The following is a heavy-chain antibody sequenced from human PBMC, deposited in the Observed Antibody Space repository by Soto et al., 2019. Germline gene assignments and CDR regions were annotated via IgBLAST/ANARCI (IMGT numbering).Heavy chain of an antibody. CDR2: TYYSGST. D-gene: IGHD1-1*01. Sequence: SGTPSLHCTVSGGSMIAYYWNWVRQPPGKGLQWIGYTYYSGSTTYNPSLKSRVTISVDSSKNQFSLKLDSVTPADTAVYYCARVRGTAGKRYFDYWGPGTLVIVSS. CDR3: ARVRGTAGKRYFDY. V-gene: IGHV4-59*01. CDR1: GGSMIAYY. J-gene: IGHJ4*02.